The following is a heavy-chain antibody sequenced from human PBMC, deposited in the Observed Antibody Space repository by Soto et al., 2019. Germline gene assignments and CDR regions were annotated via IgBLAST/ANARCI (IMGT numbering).Heavy chain of an antibody. CDR1: TFTFSTYA. J-gene: IGHJ3*01. Sequence: GGSLRLSCASSTFTFSTYAMTWVRQAPGGGLEWVASIFGSGDRTFYADSLRGRFTVSRDNSKHTLYLQMNSLRAEDTAIYYCTRDPNGDYIGAFDFWDQGTMVTVSS. D-gene: IGHD4-17*01. CDR2: IFGSGDRT. V-gene: IGHV3-23*01. CDR3: TRDPNGDYIGAFDF.